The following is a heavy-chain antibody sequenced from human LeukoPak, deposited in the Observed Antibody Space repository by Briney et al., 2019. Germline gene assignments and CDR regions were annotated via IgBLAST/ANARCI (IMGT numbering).Heavy chain of an antibody. Sequence: GESLKISCKGSGYTFTTYWIGWVRQMPGKGLEWMGILYPGDSDPRYSPSFQGQVTISADKSISTAHLQWSSLKASDSAMYYCVRHGLGSSWFGFDYWGQGTLVTVSS. D-gene: IGHD6-13*01. CDR1: GYTFTTYW. CDR2: LYPGDSDP. CDR3: VRHGLGSSWFGFDY. J-gene: IGHJ4*02. V-gene: IGHV5-51*01.